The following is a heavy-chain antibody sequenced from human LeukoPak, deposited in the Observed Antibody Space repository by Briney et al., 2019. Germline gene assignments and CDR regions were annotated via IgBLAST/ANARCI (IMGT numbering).Heavy chain of an antibody. CDR3: AVGSIKSGWFDP. V-gene: IGHV1-46*01. J-gene: IGHJ5*02. CDR2: INPSGGST. Sequence: ASVKVSCKASGYTFTSYYMHWVRQAPGQGLEWMGIINPSGGSTSYAQKSQGRVTITADKSTSTAYMELSSLRSEDTAVYYCAVGSIKSGWFDPWGQGTLVTVSS. CDR1: GYTFTSYY. D-gene: IGHD3-10*01.